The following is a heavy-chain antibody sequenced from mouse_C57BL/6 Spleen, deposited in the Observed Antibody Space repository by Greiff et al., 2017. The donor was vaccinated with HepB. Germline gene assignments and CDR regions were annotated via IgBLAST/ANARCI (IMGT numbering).Heavy chain of an antibody. Sequence: QVQLQQSGAELVMPGASVKLSCKASGYTFTSYWMHWVKQRPGQGLEWIGEIDPSDSYTNYNQKFKGKSTLTVDKSSSTAYMQLSSLTSEDSAVYYCARLMVKKNFDVWGTGTTVTVSS. V-gene: IGHV1-69*01. CDR3: ARLMVKKNFDV. D-gene: IGHD2-3*01. J-gene: IGHJ1*03. CDR1: GYTFTSYW. CDR2: IDPSDSYT.